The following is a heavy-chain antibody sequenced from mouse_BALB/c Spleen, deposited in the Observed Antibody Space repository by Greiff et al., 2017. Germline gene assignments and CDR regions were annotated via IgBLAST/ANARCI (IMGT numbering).Heavy chain of an antibody. D-gene: IGHD2-4*01. J-gene: IGHJ4*01. CDR3: ARLTMSTTEGAGYYYAMDY. V-gene: IGHV2-9*02. Sequence: QVQLKESGPGLVAPSQSLSITCTVSGFSLTSYGVHWVRQPPGKGLEWLGVIWAGGSTNYNSALMSRLSISKDNSKSQVFLKMNSLQTDDTAMYYCARLTMSTTEGAGYYYAMDYWGQGTSVTVSS. CDR1: GFSLTSYG. CDR2: IWAGGST.